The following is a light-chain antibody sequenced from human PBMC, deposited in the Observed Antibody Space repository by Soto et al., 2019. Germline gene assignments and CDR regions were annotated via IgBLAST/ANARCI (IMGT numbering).Light chain of an antibody. CDR2: GAS. Sequence: EIVMTQSPATLSVSPGERATLSCRASQSVSSSLAWYQRKPGQAPRLLIYGASTRATGIPARFSGSGSGTDFTLTISSLQSEDFAVYYCQQYNNWPLTFGGGTKVEIK. J-gene: IGKJ4*01. V-gene: IGKV3-15*01. CDR3: QQYNNWPLT. CDR1: QSVSSS.